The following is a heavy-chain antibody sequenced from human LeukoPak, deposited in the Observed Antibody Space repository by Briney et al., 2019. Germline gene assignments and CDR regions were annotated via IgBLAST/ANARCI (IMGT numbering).Heavy chain of an antibody. CDR2: INTDGSST. V-gene: IGHV3-74*01. CDR3: ASWGDIDI. J-gene: IGHJ3*02. D-gene: IGHD2-21*01. Sequence: QSGGSLRLSCVASGFTFSTAWMNWVRQAPGKGLVWVSRINTDGSSTSYADSVKGRFTISRDNAKNTLYLQMNSLRAEDTAVYYCASWGDIDIWGQGTMVTVSS. CDR1: GFTFSTAW.